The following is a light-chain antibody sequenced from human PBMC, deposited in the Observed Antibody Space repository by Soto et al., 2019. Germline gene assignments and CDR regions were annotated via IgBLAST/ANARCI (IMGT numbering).Light chain of an antibody. CDR1: QSITRW. Sequence: DIQMTQSPFTLSASVGDRVTITCRASQSITRWLAWYQQRPGEAPKLLISDASNLESGVPSRFSGSGSGTEFTLTISNLQPDDFATYYCQQYHTYSTFGQGAKVDIK. CDR3: QQYHTYST. J-gene: IGKJ1*01. V-gene: IGKV1-5*01. CDR2: DAS.